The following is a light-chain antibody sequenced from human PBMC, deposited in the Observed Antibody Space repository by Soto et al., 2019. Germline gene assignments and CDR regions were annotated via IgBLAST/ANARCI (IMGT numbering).Light chain of an antibody. CDR2: AAS. V-gene: IGKV1-39*01. J-gene: IGKJ1*01. CDR1: QNINNY. Sequence: DIQMTQSPSSLYASVGARVTVACRASQNINNYLNWYQQKKGKXXKXXIYAASSLQSGVLSRFSGIESGTDGTLTLCSLQPEDVATDDGQQSYGTLWTFGQGTKVDI. CDR3: QQSYGTLWT.